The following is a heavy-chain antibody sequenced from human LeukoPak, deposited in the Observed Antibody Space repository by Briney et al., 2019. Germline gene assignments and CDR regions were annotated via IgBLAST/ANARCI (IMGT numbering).Heavy chain of an antibody. CDR3: ASPEGGYSYGYVY. V-gene: IGHV1-69*13. CDR2: IIPIFGTA. CDR1: GGTFSSYA. D-gene: IGHD5-18*01. Sequence: ASVKVSCKASGGTFSSYAISWVRQAPGQGLEWMGGIIPIFGTANYAQKFQGRVTNTADESTSTAYMELSSLRSEDTAVYYCASPEGGYSYGYVYWGQGTLVTVSS. J-gene: IGHJ4*02.